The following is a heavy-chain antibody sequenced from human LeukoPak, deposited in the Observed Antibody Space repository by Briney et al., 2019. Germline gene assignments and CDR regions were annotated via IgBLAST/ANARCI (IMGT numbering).Heavy chain of an antibody. CDR1: GYSISTGYY. Sequence: PSETLSLTCTVSGYSISTGYYWDWIRQPPGKGLEWIGTFYHGGSTYYNPSLKSRATISVDTSKNQFSLKLSSVTAADTAVYYCARGRIVVVLATAKNWFDPWGQGTLVTVSS. D-gene: IGHD2-2*01. J-gene: IGHJ5*02. V-gene: IGHV4-38-2*02. CDR2: FYHGGST. CDR3: ARGRIVVVLATAKNWFDP.